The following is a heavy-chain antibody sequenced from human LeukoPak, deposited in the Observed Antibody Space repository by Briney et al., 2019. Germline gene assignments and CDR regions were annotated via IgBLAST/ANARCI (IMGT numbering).Heavy chain of an antibody. J-gene: IGHJ6*03. D-gene: IGHD6-13*01. CDR1: GFSFSSYS. V-gene: IGHV3-48*04. CDR3: AREPDSSSWYGVYYYYYYMDV. Sequence: GGSLRLSCAASGFSFSSYSMNWVRQAPGRGLGWVSYISSSSSTIYYADSVKGRFTISRDNAKNSLYLQMNSLRAEDTAVYYCAREPDSSSWYGVYYYYYYMDVWGKGTTVTVSS. CDR2: ISSSSSTI.